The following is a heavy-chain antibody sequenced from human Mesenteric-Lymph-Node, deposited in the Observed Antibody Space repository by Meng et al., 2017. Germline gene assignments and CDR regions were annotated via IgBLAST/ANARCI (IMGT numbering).Heavy chain of an antibody. CDR1: GFTFSSYS. CDR3: ANGYSPDY. J-gene: IGHJ4*02. D-gene: IGHD5-12*01. Sequence: GESLKISCAASGFTFSSYSMNWVRQAPGKGLEWVSGINLGGSVTYYADSVKGRFTISRDNSRNTLYMQMNSLRVEDTAVYYCANGYSPDYWGQGTLVTVSS. V-gene: IGHV3-23*01. CDR2: INLGGSVT.